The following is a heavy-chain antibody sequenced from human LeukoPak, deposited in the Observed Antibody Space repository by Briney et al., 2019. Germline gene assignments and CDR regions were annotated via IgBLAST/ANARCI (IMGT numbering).Heavy chain of an antibody. V-gene: IGHV3-7*01. CDR2: IKQDGSEK. Sequence: GGSLRLSCAVSGFTFSSYWMSWVRQAPGKGLEWVANIKQDGSEKYYVDSVKGRFTISRDNAKNSLYLQMNSLRAEDTAVYYCAREDRCYDYWGQGTLVTVSS. D-gene: IGHD2-8*01. CDR3: AREDRCYDY. J-gene: IGHJ4*02. CDR1: GFTFSSYW.